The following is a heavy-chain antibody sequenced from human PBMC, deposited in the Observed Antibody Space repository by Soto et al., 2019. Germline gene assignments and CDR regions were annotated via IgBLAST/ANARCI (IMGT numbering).Heavy chain of an antibody. CDR2: INPAGGTT. V-gene: IGHV1-46*01. D-gene: IGHD2-21*02. CDR3: ALKVVTYYDN. Sequence: QVQLVQSGAEVKKPGASVRISCRASGYSFTSTYVHWVRQAPGQGPEWMGIINPAGGTTYYAQKCXXRLTITSDTSTDTVFMDLNDLTSEDTAVYFCALKVVTYYDNWGQGTLLTVSS. J-gene: IGHJ4*02. CDR1: GYSFTSTY.